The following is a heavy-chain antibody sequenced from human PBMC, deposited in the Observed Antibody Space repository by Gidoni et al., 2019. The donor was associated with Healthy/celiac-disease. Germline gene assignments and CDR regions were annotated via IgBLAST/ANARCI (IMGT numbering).Heavy chain of an antibody. CDR3: ARGHGDYGYYFDY. V-gene: IGHV4-59*01. CDR1: GGSISRYY. Sequence: QVQLPVSRPGLVKPSETLSLTCTFPGGSISRYYWSWIRQPPGKGLEWIGYIYYSGSTNHNPSRKSRVTISVDTANNQFSLKLSSVTAADTAVYYCARGHGDYGYYFDYWGQGTLVTVSS. J-gene: IGHJ4*02. CDR2: IYYSGST. D-gene: IGHD4-17*01.